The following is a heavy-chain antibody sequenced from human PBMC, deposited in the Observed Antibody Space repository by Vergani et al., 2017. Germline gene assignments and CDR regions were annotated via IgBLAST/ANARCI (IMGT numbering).Heavy chain of an antibody. D-gene: IGHD3-10*01. V-gene: IGHV3-21*01. CDR3: ARDSHYYGSRSPTAYPPY. Sequence: EVHLVESGGGLVKPGGSLRLSCAASGFTFSSYSMNWVRQAPGKGLEWVSSISSSSSYIYYADSVKGRFTISRDNAKNSLYLQMNSLRAEDTAVYYCARDSHYYGSRSPTAYPPYWGQGTLVTVSS. CDR2: ISSSSSYI. CDR1: GFTFSSYS. J-gene: IGHJ4*02.